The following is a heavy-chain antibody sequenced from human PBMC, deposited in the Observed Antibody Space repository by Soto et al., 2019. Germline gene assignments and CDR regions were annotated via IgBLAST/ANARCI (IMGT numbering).Heavy chain of an antibody. CDR2: ISYDGSNK. CDR3: ATLGLLLENYYYYGMDV. D-gene: IGHD2-15*01. Sequence: QVQLVESGGGVVQPGRSLRLSCAASGFTFSSYGMHWVRQAPGKGLEWVAVISYDGSNKYYADSVKGRFTISRDNSKNTLYLQMNSLGAEDTAVYYCATLGLLLENYYYYGMDVWGQGTTVTVSS. CDR1: GFTFSSYG. J-gene: IGHJ6*02. V-gene: IGHV3-30*03.